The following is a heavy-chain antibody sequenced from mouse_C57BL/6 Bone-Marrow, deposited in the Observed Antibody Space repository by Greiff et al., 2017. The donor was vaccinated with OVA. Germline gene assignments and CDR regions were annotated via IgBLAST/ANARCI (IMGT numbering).Heavy chain of an antibody. J-gene: IGHJ1*03. V-gene: IGHV1-69*01. Sequence: QVQLKQPGAELVMPGASVKLSCKASGYTFTSYWMHWVKQRPGQGLEWIGEIDPSDSYTNYNQKFKGKSTLTVDKSSSTAYMQLSSLTSEDSAVYYCARDYWYFEVWGTGTTVTVSS. CDR1: GYTFTSYW. CDR3: ARDYWYFEV. CDR2: IDPSDSYT.